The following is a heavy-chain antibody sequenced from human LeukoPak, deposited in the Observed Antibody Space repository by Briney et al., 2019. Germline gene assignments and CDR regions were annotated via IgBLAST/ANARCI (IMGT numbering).Heavy chain of an antibody. D-gene: IGHD7-27*01. CDR3: AKEITWGEFDY. J-gene: IGHJ4*02. V-gene: IGHV3-30*18. Sequence: HWVRQAPGKGLEWVAVISYDGSNKYYADSVKGRFTISRDNSKNTLYLQMNSLRAEDTAVYYCAKEITWGEFDYWGQGTLVTVSS. CDR2: ISYDGSNK.